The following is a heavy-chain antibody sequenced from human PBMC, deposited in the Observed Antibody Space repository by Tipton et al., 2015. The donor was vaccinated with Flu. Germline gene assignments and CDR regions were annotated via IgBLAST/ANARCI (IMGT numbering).Heavy chain of an antibody. Sequence: TLSLTCTVSGDSISGPYYWGWIRQPPGKGLEWIGNVYHTGSGYYNPSLKSRVIISVARSKNQFSLRLTSVTAADTAVYYCARKTLPVAGYFDYWGQGTPVTVSS. CDR3: ARKTLPVAGYFDY. CDR1: GDSISGPYY. CDR2: VYHTGSG. V-gene: IGHV4-38-2*02. D-gene: IGHD6-19*01. J-gene: IGHJ4*02.